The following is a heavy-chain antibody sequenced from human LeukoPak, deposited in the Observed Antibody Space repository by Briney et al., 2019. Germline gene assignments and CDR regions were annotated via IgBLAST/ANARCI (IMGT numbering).Heavy chain of an antibody. J-gene: IGHJ4*02. V-gene: IGHV4-34*01. CDR2: INHSGST. CDR1: GGSFSGYY. CDR3: VRDVDY. Sequence: PSETLSLTCAVYGGSFSGYYWSWIRQPPGKGLEWIGEINHSGSTNYNPSLKSRVTISVDTSKNQFSLKLSFMTAADTAVYYCVRDVDYWGQGTLVIVSS.